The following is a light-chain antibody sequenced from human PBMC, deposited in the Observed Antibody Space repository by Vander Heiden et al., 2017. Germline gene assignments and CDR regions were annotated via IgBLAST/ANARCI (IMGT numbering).Light chain of an antibody. Sequence: EIVMTQSPATLSVSPGERATLSCRASQSVSSNLAWYQQKPGQAPRLLIYGASTRATGIQARFSGSGSGTEFTLTISSRQSEDFAVYYCQQYNNCAVMYTFGQGTKLEIK. CDR1: QSVSSN. CDR2: GAS. V-gene: IGKV3-15*01. CDR3: QQYNNCAVMYT. J-gene: IGKJ2*01.